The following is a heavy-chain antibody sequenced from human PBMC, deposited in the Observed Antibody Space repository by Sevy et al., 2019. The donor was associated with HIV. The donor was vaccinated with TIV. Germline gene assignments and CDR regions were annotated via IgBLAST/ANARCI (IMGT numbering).Heavy chain of an antibody. CDR2: ISDFGAKI. Sequence: GGSLRLSCAASGFTFSDYDLHWVRQAPGKGLEWVSFISDFGAKILYADSVKGRSTISRDNAKNTLYLQIDSLRPEDTAVYYCAKEPPSGGPGNYHYGLDLWGRGTTVTVSS. D-gene: IGHD1-1*01. V-gene: IGHV3-30*18. CDR3: AKEPPSGGPGNYHYGLDL. CDR1: GFTFSDYD. J-gene: IGHJ6*02.